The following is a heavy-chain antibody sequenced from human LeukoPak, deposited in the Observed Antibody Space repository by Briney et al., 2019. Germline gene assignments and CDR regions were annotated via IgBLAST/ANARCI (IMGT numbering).Heavy chain of an antibody. D-gene: IGHD3-3*01. CDR2: INPNSGGT. CDR3: ARDAENGLRFLEWLSGLNWFDP. J-gene: IGHJ5*02. CDR1: GYTFTGYC. Sequence: ASVKVSCKASGYTFTGYCMHWVRQAPGQGLEWMGWINPNSGGTNYAQKFQGRVTMTRDTSISTAYMELSRLRSDDTAVYYCARDAENGLRFLEWLSGLNWFDPWGQGTLVTVSS. V-gene: IGHV1-2*02.